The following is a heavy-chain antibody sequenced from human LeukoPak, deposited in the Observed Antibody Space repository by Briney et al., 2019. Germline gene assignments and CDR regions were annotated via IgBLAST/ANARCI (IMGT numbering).Heavy chain of an antibody. CDR3: ARAALGYCSGGSCYSGCYMDV. Sequence: GGSLRLSCAASGFTFSSYSMNWVRQAPGKGLEWVSSISSSSSYIYYADSVKGRFTISRDNAKNSLYLQMNSPRAEDTAVFYCARAALGYCSGGSCYSGCYMDVWGKGTTVTVSS. V-gene: IGHV3-21*01. J-gene: IGHJ6*03. D-gene: IGHD2-15*01. CDR1: GFTFSSYS. CDR2: ISSSSSYI.